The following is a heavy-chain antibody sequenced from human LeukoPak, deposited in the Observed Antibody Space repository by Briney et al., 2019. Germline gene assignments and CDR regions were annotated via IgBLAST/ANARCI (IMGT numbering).Heavy chain of an antibody. Sequence: GGSLRLSCAASGLTVSRNYMTWVRQAPGKGLEWVSTIYSSGTTYYAASVKGRLAISRDSSKNTLYLQMNRLRADDTAVYYCARGYCGGDCPRDDDAFDIWGQGTAVTVSS. CDR2: IYSSGTT. V-gene: IGHV3-66*01. CDR3: ARGYCGGDCPRDDDAFDI. J-gene: IGHJ3*02. D-gene: IGHD2-21*02. CDR1: GLTVSRNY.